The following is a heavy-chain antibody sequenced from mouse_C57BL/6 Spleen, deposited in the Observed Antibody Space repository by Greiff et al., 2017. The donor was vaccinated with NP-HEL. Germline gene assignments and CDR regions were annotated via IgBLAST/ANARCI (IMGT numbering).Heavy chain of an antibody. D-gene: IGHD3-1*01. CDR2: INPNNGGT. V-gene: IGHV1-26*01. Sequence: VQLQQSGPELVKPGASVKISCKASGYTFTDYYMNWVKQSHGKSLEWIGDINPNNGGTSYNQKFKGKATLTVDKSSSTAYMELRSLTSEDSAVYYCARSGILDDAMDYWGQGTSVTVSS. CDR3: ARSGILDDAMDY. CDR1: GYTFTDYY. J-gene: IGHJ4*01.